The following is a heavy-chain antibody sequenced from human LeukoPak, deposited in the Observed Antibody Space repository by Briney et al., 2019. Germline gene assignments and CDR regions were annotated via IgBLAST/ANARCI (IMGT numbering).Heavy chain of an antibody. D-gene: IGHD4-17*01. CDR1: GYTFINYG. CDR3: ARDIDPNYGDSYLDY. J-gene: IGHJ4*02. Sequence: ASVKVSCKASGYTFINYGLSWMRQAPGQGLEWMGWISGYNGKTKYAQRRQGRVTMTTDTSTSTAYMELRSLRSDDTAVYYCARDIDPNYGDSYLDYWGQGTLVTVSS. V-gene: IGHV1-18*01. CDR2: ISGYNGKT.